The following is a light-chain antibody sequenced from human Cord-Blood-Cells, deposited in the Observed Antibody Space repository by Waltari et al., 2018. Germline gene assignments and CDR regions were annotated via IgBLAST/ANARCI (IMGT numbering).Light chain of an antibody. CDR1: SSDVGGYNY. V-gene: IGLV2-14*01. CDR2: EFS. CDR3: SSYTSSSTLV. Sequence: QSALTQPASVSGSPGQSITISCTGTSSDVGGYNYVSWYQQHPGKAPKLMIYEFSNRPSGVSKRFSGSKSGNTASLTISGLQAEDEADYYCSSYTSSSTLVFGTGTKVTVL. J-gene: IGLJ1*01.